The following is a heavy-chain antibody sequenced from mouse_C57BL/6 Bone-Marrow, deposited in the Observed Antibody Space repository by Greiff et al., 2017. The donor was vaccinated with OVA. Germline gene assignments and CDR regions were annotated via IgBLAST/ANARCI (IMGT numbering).Heavy chain of an antibody. CDR1: GFNIKDDY. CDR2: IDPENGDT. J-gene: IGHJ3*01. CDR3: TIYDGYVLFAY. D-gene: IGHD2-3*01. V-gene: IGHV14-4*01. Sequence: VQLQQSGAELVRPGASVKLSCTASGFNIKDDYMHWVKQRPEQGLEWIGWIDPENGDTEYASKFQGKATITADTSSNTAYLQLSSLTSEDTAVYYCTIYDGYVLFAYWGQGTLVTVSA.